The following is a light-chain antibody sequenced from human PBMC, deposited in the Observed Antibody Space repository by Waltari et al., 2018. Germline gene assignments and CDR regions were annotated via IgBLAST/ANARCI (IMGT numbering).Light chain of an antibody. CDR2: GVS. CDR3: QQYGSSVLYT. J-gene: IGKJ2*01. CDR1: QRLTKNY. V-gene: IGKV3-20*01. Sequence: VLTQSPGTLSLSPGERATLSCRASQRLTKNYLAWYQQKPGQAPRILLYGVSSRAAGIPDRFSGSGSGTDFTLTISRLEPEDFAVYYCQQYGSSVLYTFGQGTKLEIK.